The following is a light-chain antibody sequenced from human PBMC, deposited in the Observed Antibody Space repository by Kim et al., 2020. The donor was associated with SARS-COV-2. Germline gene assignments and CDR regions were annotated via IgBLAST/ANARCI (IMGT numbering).Light chain of an antibody. CDR2: KAS. V-gene: IGKV1-5*03. J-gene: IGKJ1*01. Sequence: DIQMTQSPSTLSASVGDRVTITCRASQTISSWLAWYQQKPGKAPKVLIYKASSLESGVPSRFSGSGSGTEFTLTISSLQPDDFATYYCQLYNTYTWTFGQGTKVDIK. CDR3: QLYNTYTWT. CDR1: QTISSW.